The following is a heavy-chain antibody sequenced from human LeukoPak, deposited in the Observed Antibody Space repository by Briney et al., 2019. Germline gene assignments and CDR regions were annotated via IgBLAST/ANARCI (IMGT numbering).Heavy chain of an antibody. D-gene: IGHD2-2*01. J-gene: IGHJ3*02. V-gene: IGHV3-21*01. CDR3: AREDRYCSRTSCSGNAFDI. CDR1: GFTFNNCS. CDR2: ISSSSIYI. Sequence: GGSLRLSCAASGFTFNNCSMNWVRQAPGKGLEWVSSISSSSIYIYYADSLKGRFTISRDNAKNSLYLQMNSLRAEDTAVYYCAREDRYCSRTSCSGNAFDIWGQGTMVTVSS.